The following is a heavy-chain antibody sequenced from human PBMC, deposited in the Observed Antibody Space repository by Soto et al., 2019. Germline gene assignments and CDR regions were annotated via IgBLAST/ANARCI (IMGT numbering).Heavy chain of an antibody. Sequence: LSLTCTVSGGSISSGDYYWSWIRQPPGKGLEWIGYIYYSGSTYYNPSLKSRVTISVDTSKNQFSLKLSSVTAADTAVYYCARDLNGGNELGGFDYWGQGTLVTVSS. CDR3: ARDLNGGNELGGFDY. V-gene: IGHV4-30-4*01. D-gene: IGHD7-27*01. J-gene: IGHJ4*02. CDR2: IYYSGST. CDR1: GGSISSGDYY.